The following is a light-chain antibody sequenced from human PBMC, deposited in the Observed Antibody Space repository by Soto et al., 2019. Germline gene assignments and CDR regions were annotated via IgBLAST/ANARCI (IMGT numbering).Light chain of an antibody. Sequence: DIQVTQSPSTLSASVGDRITITCRASQSINNWLAWYQQKPGKAPKLLISEASTLVDGVPSRFSGSGSGTEFTLTISSLQPEDFATYYCQQSDSYSSPFGQGTKLEIK. CDR2: EAS. J-gene: IGKJ2*01. CDR1: QSINNW. V-gene: IGKV1-5*03. CDR3: QQSDSYSSP.